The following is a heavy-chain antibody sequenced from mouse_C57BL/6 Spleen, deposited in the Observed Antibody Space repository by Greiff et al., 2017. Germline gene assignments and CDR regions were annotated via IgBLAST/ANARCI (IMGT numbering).Heavy chain of an antibody. CDR2: FHPYNDDT. CDR3: ARWNYGNIYWYFDV. J-gene: IGHJ1*03. CDR1: GYTFTTYP. V-gene: IGHV1-47*01. Sequence: VKLVESGAELVKPGASVKMSCKASGYTFTTYPIEWMKQNHGKSLEWIGNFHPYNDDTKYNEKFKGKATLTVEKSSSTVYLELSRLTSDDSAVYYCARWNYGNIYWYFDVWGTGTTVTVSS. D-gene: IGHD2-1*01.